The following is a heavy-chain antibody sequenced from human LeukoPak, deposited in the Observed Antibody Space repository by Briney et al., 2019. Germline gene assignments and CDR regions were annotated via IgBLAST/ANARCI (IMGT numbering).Heavy chain of an antibody. J-gene: IGHJ4*02. Sequence: GGSLRLSCAASGFTFSSYAMSWVRQAPGKGLEWVSAIYSGGSTYYADSVKGRFTISRDNSKNTLYLQMNSLRAEDTAVYYCAREAGGDLDYWGQGTLVTVSS. CDR2: IYSGGST. CDR3: AREAGGDLDY. CDR1: GFTFSSYA. D-gene: IGHD4-17*01. V-gene: IGHV3-66*01.